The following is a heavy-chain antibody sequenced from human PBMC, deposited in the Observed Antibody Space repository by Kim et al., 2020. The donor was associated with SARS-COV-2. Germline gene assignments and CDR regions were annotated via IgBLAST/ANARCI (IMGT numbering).Heavy chain of an antibody. D-gene: IGHD3-22*01. Sequence: GGSLRLSCAASGFSFSNYGMHWVRQAPGKGLEWVALITYDGSNKYYGDSVKGRFTISGDNSKNPMYLQMNSLRPEDTAVYYCARVKRPHYYDSSGPYQWGRGTLVTVSS. CDR3: ARVKRPHYYDSSGPYQ. V-gene: IGHV3-30*03. CDR1: GFSFSNYG. J-gene: IGHJ1*01. CDR2: ITYDGSNK.